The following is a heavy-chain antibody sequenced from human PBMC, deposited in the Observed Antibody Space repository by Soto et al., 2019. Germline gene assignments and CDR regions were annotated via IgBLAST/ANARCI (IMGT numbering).Heavy chain of an antibody. D-gene: IGHD6-19*01. CDR2: IIPIFGTA. CDR3: ASVIAVGGGDRVRFDP. J-gene: IGHJ5*02. CDR1: GGTFSSYA. V-gene: IGHV1-69*12. Sequence: QVQLVQSGAEVKKPGSSVKVSCKASGGTFSSYAISWVRQAPGQGLEWMGGIIPIFGTANYAQKCKGRVTMTAEDPTSLDDREHRTVKSDDTAVHYCASVIAVGGGDRVRFDPRGQGSLVTVSS.